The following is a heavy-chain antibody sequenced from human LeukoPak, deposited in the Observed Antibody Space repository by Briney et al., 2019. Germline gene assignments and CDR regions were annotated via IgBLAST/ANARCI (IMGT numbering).Heavy chain of an antibody. V-gene: IGHV3-30-3*02. CDR1: GFTFSSYA. D-gene: IGHD2-21*02. J-gene: IGHJ4*02. CDR2: ISYDGSNK. CDR3: AKHRRSTLVTAYFDS. Sequence: PGRSLRLSCAASGFTFSSYAMHWVRQAPGKGLEWVAVISYDGSNKYYADSVKGRFTISRDNSKNTLYLQLNSLRADDAAIYYCAKHRRSTLVTAYFDSWGQGTLVTVSS.